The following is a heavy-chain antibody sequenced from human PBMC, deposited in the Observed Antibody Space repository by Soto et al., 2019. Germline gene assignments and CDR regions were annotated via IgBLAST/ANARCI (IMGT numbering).Heavy chain of an antibody. CDR3: ARGEGYCGGDCYFEGYGMDV. CDR1: GYTFTGYY. Sequence: ASVKVSCKASGYTFTGYYMHWVRQAPGQGLEWMGWINPNSGGTNYAQKFQGWVTMTRDTSISTAYMELSRLRSDDTAVYYCARGEGYCGGDCYFEGYGMDVWGQGTTVTVSS. V-gene: IGHV1-2*04. CDR2: INPNSGGT. D-gene: IGHD2-21*02. J-gene: IGHJ6*02.